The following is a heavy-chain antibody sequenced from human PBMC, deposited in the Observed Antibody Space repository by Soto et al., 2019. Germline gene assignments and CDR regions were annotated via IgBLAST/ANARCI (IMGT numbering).Heavy chain of an antibody. V-gene: IGHV1-69*01. J-gene: IGHJ5*02. CDR2: IIPIFGTA. Sequence: QVQLVQSGAEVKKPGSSVKVSCKASGGTFSSYAISWVRQAPGQGLEWMGGIIPIFGTANYTQKFQGRVTITADESTSTAYMELSSLRSEDTAVYYCARDSAYCGGDCYYNWFDPWGQGTLVTVSS. CDR3: ARDSAYCGGDCYYNWFDP. CDR1: GGTFSSYA. D-gene: IGHD2-21*02.